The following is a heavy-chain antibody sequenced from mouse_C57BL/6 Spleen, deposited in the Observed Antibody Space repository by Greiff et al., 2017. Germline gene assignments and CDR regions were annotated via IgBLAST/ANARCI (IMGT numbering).Heavy chain of an antibody. D-gene: IGHD1-1*01. CDR1: GYTFTSYW. CDR3: ARSHYYGSSYEAMDY. V-gene: IGHV1-69*01. Sequence: QVQLQQPGAELVMPGASVKLSCKASGYTFTSYWMHWVKQRPGQGLEWIGEIDPSDSYTNYNQKFKGKSTLTVDKSSSTAYMQLSSLTSEDSAVYYCARSHYYGSSYEAMDYWGQGTSVTVSS. J-gene: IGHJ4*01. CDR2: IDPSDSYT.